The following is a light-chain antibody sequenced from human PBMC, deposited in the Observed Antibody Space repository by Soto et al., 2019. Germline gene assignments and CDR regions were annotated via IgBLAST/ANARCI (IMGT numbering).Light chain of an antibody. CDR2: DAS. V-gene: IGKV1-8*01. CDR1: QTIYSY. Sequence: AIPMTQSPSSFSASTGDTVTITCRASQTIYSYLVWYQQKPGKAPKLLIYDASTLQSGVPSRFSGGGSGTDFTLTISPLQSEDFATYYCQQYYAYPVTFGQGTRLEI. CDR3: QQYYAYPVT. J-gene: IGKJ5*01.